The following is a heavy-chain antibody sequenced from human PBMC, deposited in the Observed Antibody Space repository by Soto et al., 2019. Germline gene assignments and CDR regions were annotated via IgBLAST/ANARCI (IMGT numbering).Heavy chain of an antibody. J-gene: IGHJ6*02. V-gene: IGHV4-31*01. CDR2: IHSSGIT. CDR1: GGSISSGDYY. Sequence: QVQLQESGAGLVKPSQTLSLTCSVSGGSISSGDYYWSWIRQFPGKGLEWIGYIHSSGITYYKPSLKSQVTISIDTSENQFSLRLTSVTAADTALYFCARDPRGVASTFYYGMDVWGLGTTVTVSS. CDR3: ARDPRGVASTFYYGMDV. D-gene: IGHD3-3*01.